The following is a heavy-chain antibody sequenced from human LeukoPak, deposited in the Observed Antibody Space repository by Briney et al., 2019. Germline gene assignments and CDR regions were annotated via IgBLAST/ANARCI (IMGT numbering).Heavy chain of an antibody. Sequence: GGSLRLACAASGFTFSSYGMHWVRQAPGKGLEWVAYIQYDGSNEQYADSVKGRFSISRDSSKNILYLQMNSLRAEDTTIYYCAKDRCSNGIGCYYYYMDVWGKGTTVTISS. D-gene: IGHD2-8*01. V-gene: IGHV3-30*02. J-gene: IGHJ6*03. CDR2: IQYDGSNE. CDR3: AKDRCSNGIGCYYYYMDV. CDR1: GFTFSSYG.